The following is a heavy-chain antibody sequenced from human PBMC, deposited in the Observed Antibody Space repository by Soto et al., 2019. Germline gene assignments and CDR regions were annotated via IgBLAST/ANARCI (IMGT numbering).Heavy chain of an antibody. Sequence: SETLSLTCIVSGGSISSSCYYWGWIRQPPGKGLEWIGSIYYSGSTYYNPSLKSRVTISVDTSKNQFSLKLSSVTAADTAVFFGARNRARNWFDPWAREPWSPSPQ. V-gene: IGHV4-39*01. D-gene: IGHD6-6*01. J-gene: IGHJ5*02. CDR1: GGSISSSCYY. CDR3: ARNRARNWFDP. CDR2: IYYSGST.